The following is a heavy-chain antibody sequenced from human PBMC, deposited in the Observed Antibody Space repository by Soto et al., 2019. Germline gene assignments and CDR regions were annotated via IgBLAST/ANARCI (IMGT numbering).Heavy chain of an antibody. CDR2: IWYDGSNK. V-gene: IGHV3-33*01. CDR3: ARTRYFDWFVYYYYGMDV. J-gene: IGHJ6*02. D-gene: IGHD3-9*01. Sequence: PGGSLRLSCAASGFTFSSYGMHWVRQAPGKGLEWVAVIWYDGSNKYYADSVKGRFTISRDNSKNTLYLQMNSLRAEDTAVYYCARTRYFDWFVYYYYGMDVWGQGTTVTVPS. CDR1: GFTFSSYG.